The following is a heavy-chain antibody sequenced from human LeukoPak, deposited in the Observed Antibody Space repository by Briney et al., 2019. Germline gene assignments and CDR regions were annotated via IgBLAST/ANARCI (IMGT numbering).Heavy chain of an antibody. CDR3: ASLGSDFDY. J-gene: IGHJ4*02. V-gene: IGHV3-21*01. D-gene: IGHD2-15*01. Sequence: GGSLRLSCAASGFTFSSYSMTWVRQAPGKGLEWVSSISSGSSYIYYADSVKGRFTISRDNAKNSLYLQMNSLRAEDTAVYYCASLGSDFDYWGQGTLVTVSS. CDR1: GFTFSSYS. CDR2: ISSGSSYI.